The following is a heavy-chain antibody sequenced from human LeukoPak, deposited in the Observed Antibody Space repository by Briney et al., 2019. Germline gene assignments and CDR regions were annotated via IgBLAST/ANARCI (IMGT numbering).Heavy chain of an antibody. CDR1: GGTFSSYT. D-gene: IGHD6-13*01. Sequence: SVKVSCKASGGTFSSYTISWVRQAPGQGLEWMGRIIPILGIANYAQKFQGRVTITADKSTSTAYMELRSLRSEDTAVYYCARAGAAGSLPVDYWGQGTLVTVSS. J-gene: IGHJ4*02. CDR2: IIPILGIA. V-gene: IGHV1-69*02. CDR3: ARAGAAGSLPVDY.